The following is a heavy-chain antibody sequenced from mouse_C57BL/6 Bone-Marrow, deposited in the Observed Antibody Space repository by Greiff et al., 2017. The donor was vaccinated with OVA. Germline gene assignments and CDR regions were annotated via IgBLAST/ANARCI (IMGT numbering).Heavy chain of an antibody. CDR1: GFNIKDDY. CDR2: IDPENGDT. CDR3: TITTVVADY. D-gene: IGHD1-1*01. Sequence: EVQLQQSGAELVRPGASVKLSCTASGFNIKDDYMHWVKQRPEQGLEWIGWIDPENGDTEYASKFQGKATITADTSSNTAYLQLSSLTSEDTAVYYCTITTVVADYWGQGTTLTVSS. J-gene: IGHJ2*01. V-gene: IGHV14-4*01.